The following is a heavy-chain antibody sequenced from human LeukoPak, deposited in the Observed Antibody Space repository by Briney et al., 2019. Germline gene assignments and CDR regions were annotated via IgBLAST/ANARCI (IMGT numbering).Heavy chain of an antibody. V-gene: IGHV3-30-3*01. D-gene: IGHD3-22*01. CDR2: ISYDGSNK. CDR3: ARIITYYYDSSGPGYDY. Sequence: GGSLRLSCAASGFTFSSYAMHWVRQAPGKGLEWVAVISYDGSNKYYADSVKGRFTISRDNSKNTLYLQMNSLRAEDTAVYYCARIITYYYDSSGPGYDYWGQGTLVTVS. CDR1: GFTFSSYA. J-gene: IGHJ4*02.